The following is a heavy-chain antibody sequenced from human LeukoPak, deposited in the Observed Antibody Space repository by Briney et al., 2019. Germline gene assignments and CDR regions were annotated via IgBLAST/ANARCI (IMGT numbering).Heavy chain of an antibody. CDR3: AKGQGYSSGSPFDY. CDR1: GFTFDDYA. V-gene: IGHV3-9*01. D-gene: IGHD6-19*01. Sequence: QPGRSLRLSCAASGFTFDDYAMHWVRQASGKGLEWVSGISWNSGSIGYADSVKGRFTISRDNAKNSLYLQMNSLRAEDTALYYCAKGQGYSSGSPFDYWGQGTLVTVSS. J-gene: IGHJ4*02. CDR2: ISWNSGSI.